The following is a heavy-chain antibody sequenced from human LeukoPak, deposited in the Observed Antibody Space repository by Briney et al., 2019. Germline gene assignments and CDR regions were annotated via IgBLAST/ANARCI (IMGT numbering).Heavy chain of an antibody. V-gene: IGHV4-34*01. Sequence: SETLSLTCAVYGGSFSGYYWSWIRQPPGKGLEWIGEINHSGSTNYNPSLKSRVTISVDTSKNQFSLKLSSVTATDTAVYYCARVSAYYGYDYWGQGTLVTVSS. D-gene: IGHD3-22*01. CDR1: GGSFSGYY. CDR2: INHSGST. J-gene: IGHJ4*02. CDR3: ARVSAYYGYDY.